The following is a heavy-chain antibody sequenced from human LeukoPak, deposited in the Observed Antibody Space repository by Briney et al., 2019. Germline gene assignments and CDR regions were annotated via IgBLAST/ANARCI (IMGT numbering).Heavy chain of an antibody. CDR1: GYTFTGYH. Sequence: GASVKVSCKASGYTFTGYHMHWVRQAPGQGLEWKGWINPDSGGTDYAQKFQGRVTMTRDTSISTAYMELSRLRSDDTAMYYCARTFYYGSGRARYMDVWGKGTTVTVSS. CDR2: INPDSGGT. D-gene: IGHD3-10*01. V-gene: IGHV1-2*02. CDR3: ARTFYYGSGRARYMDV. J-gene: IGHJ6*03.